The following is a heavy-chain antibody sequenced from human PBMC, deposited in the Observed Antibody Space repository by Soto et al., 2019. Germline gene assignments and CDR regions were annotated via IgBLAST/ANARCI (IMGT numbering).Heavy chain of an antibody. V-gene: IGHV3-48*02. Sequence: EVQLVESGGGLVQPGGSLRLSCAASGFTFSSYRMNWVRQAPGKGLEWVSYISSGGSTIYYADSLKGRFTISRDNAKNSLYLQMNSLRDEDSAVYYCARDGGSSGWSRDDAFDIWGQGTMVTVSS. D-gene: IGHD6-19*01. CDR1: GFTFSSYR. CDR3: ARDGGSSGWSRDDAFDI. J-gene: IGHJ3*02. CDR2: ISSGGSTI.